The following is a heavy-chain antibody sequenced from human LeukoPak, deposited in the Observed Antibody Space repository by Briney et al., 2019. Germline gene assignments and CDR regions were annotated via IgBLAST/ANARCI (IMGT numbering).Heavy chain of an antibody. CDR3: ARARYDILTGYYLIYFDY. CDR2: ISSSGSTI. D-gene: IGHD3-9*01. Sequence: PGGSLRLSCAASGFTFSSYEMNWVRQAPGKGLEWVSYISSSGSTIYYADPVKGRFTISRDNAKNSLYLQMNSLRAEDTAVYYCARARYDILTGYYLIYFDYWGQGTLVTVSS. CDR1: GFTFSSYE. J-gene: IGHJ4*02. V-gene: IGHV3-48*03.